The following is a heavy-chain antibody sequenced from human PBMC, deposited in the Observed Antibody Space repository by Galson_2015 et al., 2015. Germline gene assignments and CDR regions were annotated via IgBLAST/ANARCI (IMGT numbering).Heavy chain of an antibody. V-gene: IGHV4-59*01. Sequence: ETLSLTCTVSGGSISSYYWSWIRQPPGKGLEWIGYIYYSGSTNYNPSLKSRVTISVDTSKNQFSLKLSSVTAADTAVYYCARDRDQLKWFHFDYWGQGTLVTVSS. J-gene: IGHJ4*02. CDR1: GGSISSYY. CDR3: ARDRDQLKWFHFDY. D-gene: IGHD2-2*01. CDR2: IYYSGST.